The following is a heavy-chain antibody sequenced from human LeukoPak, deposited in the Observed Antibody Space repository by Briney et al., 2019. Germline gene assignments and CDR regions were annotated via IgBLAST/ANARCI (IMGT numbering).Heavy chain of an antibody. CDR1: GFTFSSYW. J-gene: IGHJ4*02. CDR2: IKQDGSKN. V-gene: IGHV3-7*03. Sequence: GGSLRLSCAASGFTFSSYWMSWVRQAPGKGLEWVANIKQDGSKNYYVDSVKGRFTISRDNAKNSLYLQMNSLRAEDTAVYYCARDRDVRGVIVRYWGQGTLVTVSS. D-gene: IGHD3-10*01. CDR3: ARDRDVRGVIVRY.